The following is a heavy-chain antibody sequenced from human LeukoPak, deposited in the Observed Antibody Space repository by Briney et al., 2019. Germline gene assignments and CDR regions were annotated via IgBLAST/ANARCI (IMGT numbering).Heavy chain of an antibody. J-gene: IGHJ3*02. Sequence: GGSLRLSCAASGFTFSDYYMSWIRQAPGKGLEWVSYISSSGSTIYYADSVKDRFTISRDNAKNSLYLQMNSLRAEDTAVYYCARDDYDFWSGYLAGGAFDIWGQGTMVTVSS. V-gene: IGHV3-11*04. CDR3: ARDDYDFWSGYLAGGAFDI. CDR2: ISSSGSTI. CDR1: GFTFSDYY. D-gene: IGHD3-3*01.